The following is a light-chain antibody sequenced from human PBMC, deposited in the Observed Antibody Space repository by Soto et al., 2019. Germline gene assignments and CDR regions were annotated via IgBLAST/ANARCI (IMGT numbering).Light chain of an antibody. CDR1: QSISSNK. CDR2: GAS. J-gene: IGKJ1*01. CDR3: QQYDSSFPA. V-gene: IGKV3-20*01. Sequence: EIVLTQSPCILSLSPGERATLSCRASQSISSNKLAWYQHNPGQAPRLLIYGASSRATGIPDRFSCSGSGTDFTLTISRLEPEDFVLYYCQQYDSSFPAFGQGTKVEI.